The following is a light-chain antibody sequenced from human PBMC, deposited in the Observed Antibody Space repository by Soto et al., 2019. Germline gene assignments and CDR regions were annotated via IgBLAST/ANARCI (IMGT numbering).Light chain of an antibody. CDR2: DAS. CDR1: QSISRK. CDR3: QQRHNWPPFT. V-gene: IGKV3-15*01. Sequence: EIVMTQSPATLSVSPGERATLSCRASQSISRKLAWYQQKPGQAPRLLIYDASTRATGIPARFSGSGSGTEFTLTISSLQSEDFAVYYCQQRHNWPPFTFGPGTKVDIK. J-gene: IGKJ3*01.